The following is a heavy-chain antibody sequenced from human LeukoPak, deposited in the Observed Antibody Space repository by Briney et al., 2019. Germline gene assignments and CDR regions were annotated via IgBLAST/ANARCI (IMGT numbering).Heavy chain of an antibody. J-gene: IGHJ6*02. V-gene: IGHV1-69*13. CDR3: ARCYYDILTGPLDPYYYYGMDV. Sequence: GASVKVSCKTSGGTFSSYAISWVRQAPGQGLEWMGGIIPIFGTANYAQKFQGRVTITADESTSTAYMELSSLRSEDTAVYYCARCYYDILTGPLDPYYYYGMDVWGQGTTVTVSS. CDR2: IIPIFGTA. D-gene: IGHD3-9*01. CDR1: GGTFSSYA.